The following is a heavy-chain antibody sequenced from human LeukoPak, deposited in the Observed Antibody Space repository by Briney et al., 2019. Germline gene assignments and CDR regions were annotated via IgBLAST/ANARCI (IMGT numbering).Heavy chain of an antibody. CDR1: GGSFSGYY. CDR2: INHSGST. CDR3: ARRSGSYGRLYYFDY. Sequence: SETLSLTCAVYGGSFSGYYWSWIRQPPGKGLEWIGDINHSGSTNYNPSLKSRVTISVDTSKNQFSLKLSSVAAADTAVYYCARRSGSYGRLYYFDYWGQGTLVTVSS. D-gene: IGHD1-26*01. V-gene: IGHV4-34*01. J-gene: IGHJ4*02.